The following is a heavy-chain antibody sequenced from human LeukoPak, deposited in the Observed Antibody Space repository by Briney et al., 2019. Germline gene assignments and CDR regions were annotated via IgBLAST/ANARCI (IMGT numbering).Heavy chain of an antibody. CDR2: ISSRSSNI. Sequence: GGSLRLSCAASGFTFSSYSMNWVRQAPGKGLEWVSSISSRSSNIYYADSVKGRFTISRDNAKNSLYLQMNSLRVEDTALYYCARCTTGRTFGSLREIKRSREIDYWGQGTLVTVSS. D-gene: IGHD1-1*01. J-gene: IGHJ4*02. CDR1: GFTFSSYS. V-gene: IGHV3-21*01. CDR3: ARCTTGRTFGSLREIKRSREIDY.